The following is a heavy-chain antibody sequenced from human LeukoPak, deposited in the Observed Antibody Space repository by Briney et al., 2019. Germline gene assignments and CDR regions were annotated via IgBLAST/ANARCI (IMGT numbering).Heavy chain of an antibody. CDR2: IYTSGST. D-gene: IGHD2-8*01. J-gene: IGHJ6*03. Sequence: PSETLSLTCTVSGGSISSGSYYWRWIRQPAGKGLEWIGRIYTSGSTNYNPSLKSRVTISVDTSKNQFSLKLSSVTAADTAVYYCASVPMVYAISYYYYYYMDVWGKGTTVTVSS. CDR3: ASVPMVYAISYYYYYYMDV. CDR1: GGSISSGSYY. V-gene: IGHV4-61*02.